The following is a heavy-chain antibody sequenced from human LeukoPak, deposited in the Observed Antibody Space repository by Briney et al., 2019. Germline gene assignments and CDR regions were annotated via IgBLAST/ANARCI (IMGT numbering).Heavy chain of an antibody. D-gene: IGHD2-2*01. J-gene: IGHJ4*02. CDR2: ISGSGGST. CDR3: AKDKRARYCSSTSCYGLDY. Sequence: GGSLRLSCAASGFTFSGYAMSWVRQAPGKGLEWVSAISGSGGSTYYADSVKGRFTISRDNSKNTLYLQMNSLRAEDTAVYYCAKDKRARYCSSTSCYGLDYWGQGTLVTVSS. V-gene: IGHV3-23*01. CDR1: GFTFSGYA.